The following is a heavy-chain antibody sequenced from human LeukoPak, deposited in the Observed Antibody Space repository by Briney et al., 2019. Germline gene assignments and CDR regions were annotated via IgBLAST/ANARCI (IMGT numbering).Heavy chain of an antibody. CDR1: GFTFSSYW. D-gene: IGHD3-22*01. V-gene: IGHV3-74*01. CDR3: ARADSSRARIDY. CDR2: INSDGSST. J-gene: IGHJ4*02. Sequence: PGGSLRLSCAASGFTFSSYWMHWVRQAPGKGLVWVSRINSDGSSTSYADSVKGRFTISRDNAKNTLYLQMNSLRAEDTAVYYCARADSSRARIDYWGQGTLVTVSS.